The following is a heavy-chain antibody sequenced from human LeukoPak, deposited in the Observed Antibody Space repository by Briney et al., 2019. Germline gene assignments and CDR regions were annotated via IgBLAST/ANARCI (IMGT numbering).Heavy chain of an antibody. V-gene: IGHV4-59*01. CDR3: AREQQQLVFDY. CDR1: GGSISSYY. Sequence: SETLSLTCTVSGGSISSYYWSRIRQPPGKGLEWIGYIYYSGSTNYNPSLKSRVTISVDTSKNQFSLKLSSVTAADTAVYYCAREQQQLVFDYWGQGTLVTVSS. D-gene: IGHD6-13*01. J-gene: IGHJ4*02. CDR2: IYYSGST.